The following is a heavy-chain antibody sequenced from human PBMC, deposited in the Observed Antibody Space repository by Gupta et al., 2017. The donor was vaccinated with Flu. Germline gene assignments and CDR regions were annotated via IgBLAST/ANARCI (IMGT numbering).Heavy chain of an antibody. CDR3: ARGRSNPKFQKTYYYDSSGYSRFDY. D-gene: IGHD3-22*01. V-gene: IGHV4-34*01. CDR2: INHSGST. Sequence: QVQLQQWGAGLLKPSETLSLTCAVYGGSFSGYYWSWIRQPPGKGLEWIGEINHSGSTNYNPSLKSRVTISVDTSKNQFSLKLSSVTAADTAVYYCARGRSNPKFQKTYYYDSSGYSRFDYWGQGTLVTVSS. J-gene: IGHJ4*02. CDR1: GGSFSGYY.